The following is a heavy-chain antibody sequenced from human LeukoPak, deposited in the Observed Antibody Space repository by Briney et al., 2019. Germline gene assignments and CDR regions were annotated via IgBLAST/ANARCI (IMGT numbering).Heavy chain of an antibody. D-gene: IGHD6-13*01. Sequence: GALRLSCAASGFTFSSYGMSWVRQAPGKGLVWVSAISGSGANTYYADSVKGRFTISRDNSKNMLYLQMKSLRAEDTAIYYCVKDFKGLTIVAAGAFDYWGQGTLVTVSS. J-gene: IGHJ4*02. CDR1: GFTFSSYG. CDR3: VKDFKGLTIVAAGAFDY. V-gene: IGHV3-23*01. CDR2: ISGSGANT.